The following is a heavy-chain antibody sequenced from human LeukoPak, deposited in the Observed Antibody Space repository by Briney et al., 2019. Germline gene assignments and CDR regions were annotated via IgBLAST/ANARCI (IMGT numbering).Heavy chain of an antibody. CDR2: INPNSGDT. J-gene: IGHJ5*02. D-gene: IGHD3-10*01. V-gene: IGHV1-2*02. Sequence: ASVKVSCKASGYTFTDYYINWVRQAPGQGLEWIGWINPNSGDTNYAQKFQDRVTTTRDTSISTAYIELNLLRSDDTAVFYCARGDYYGSPKVVAAWGQGTLVTVSS. CDR3: ARGDYYGSPKVVAA. CDR1: GYTFTDYY.